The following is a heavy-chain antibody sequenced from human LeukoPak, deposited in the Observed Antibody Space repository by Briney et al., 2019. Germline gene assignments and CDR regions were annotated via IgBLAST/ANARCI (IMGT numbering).Heavy chain of an antibody. Sequence: GGSLRLSCAASGFIFNSYGLIWVRQAPGKGLQWVSAISNDGGGITYADFVKGRFTISRDNSKNTLFLQMNSLRAEGTALYYCAKGGSGYFLDLWGQGTLVTVSS. CDR3: AKGGSGYFLDL. CDR2: ISNDGGGI. CDR1: GFIFNSYG. D-gene: IGHD5-12*01. V-gene: IGHV3-23*01. J-gene: IGHJ5*02.